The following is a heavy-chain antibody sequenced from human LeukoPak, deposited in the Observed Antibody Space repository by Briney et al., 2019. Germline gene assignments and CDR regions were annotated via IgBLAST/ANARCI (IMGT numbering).Heavy chain of an antibody. CDR2: IRYDGSNK. D-gene: IGHD2-2*01. CDR1: GFTFSSYG. V-gene: IGHV3-30*02. Sequence: PGGSLRLSCAASGFTFSSYGMHWVRQAPGKGLEWVAFIRYDGSNKYYADSVKGRFTISRDNSKNTVYLQMNSLRAEDTAVYYCAKDEYSNIVVVPAAIDYWGQGTLVTVSS. CDR3: AKDEYSNIVVVPAAIDY. J-gene: IGHJ4*02.